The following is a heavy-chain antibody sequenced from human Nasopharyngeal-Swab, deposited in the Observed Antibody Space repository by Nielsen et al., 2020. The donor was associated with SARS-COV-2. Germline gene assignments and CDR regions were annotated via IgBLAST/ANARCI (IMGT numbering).Heavy chain of an antibody. V-gene: IGHV3-11*01. CDR3: ARAATMVRANDAFDI. CDR2: ISSSGSTI. D-gene: IGHD3-10*01. Sequence: GESLKISCAASGFTFSDYYMSWIRQAPGKGLEWVSYISSSGSTIYYADSVKGRFTFSRANAKNSLYLQMNSLRAEDTAVYYCARAATMVRANDAFDIWGQGTMVTVSS. J-gene: IGHJ3*02. CDR1: GFTFSDYY.